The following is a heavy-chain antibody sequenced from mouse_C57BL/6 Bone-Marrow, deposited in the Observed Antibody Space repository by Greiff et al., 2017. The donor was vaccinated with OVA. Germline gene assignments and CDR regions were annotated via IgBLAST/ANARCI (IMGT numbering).Heavy chain of an antibody. V-gene: IGHV5-17*03. Sequence: EVMLVESGGGLVKPGGSLKLSCAASGFTFSDYGMHWVRQAPEKGLEWVAYISSGSSTIYYADTVKGRFTISRDNAKNTLFLQMTSLKSEDTAMYYCARGAQARGYAMDYWGQRTSVTVSS. D-gene: IGHD3-2*02. CDR1: GFTFSDYG. CDR2: ISSGSSTI. J-gene: IGHJ4*01. CDR3: ARGAQARGYAMDY.